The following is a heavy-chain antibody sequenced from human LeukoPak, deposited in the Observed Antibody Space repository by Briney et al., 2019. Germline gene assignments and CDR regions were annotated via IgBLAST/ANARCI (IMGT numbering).Heavy chain of an antibody. CDR1: GYTFTSYG. J-gene: IGHJ5*02. Sequence: AASVKVSCKASGYTFTSYGISWVRQAPGQGLEWMGWISAYNGNTNYAQKLQSRVTMTTDTSTSTAYMELRSLRSDDTAVYYCARASHGIAAASWFDPWGQGTLVTVSS. CDR2: ISAYNGNT. V-gene: IGHV1-18*01. CDR3: ARASHGIAAASWFDP. D-gene: IGHD6-13*01.